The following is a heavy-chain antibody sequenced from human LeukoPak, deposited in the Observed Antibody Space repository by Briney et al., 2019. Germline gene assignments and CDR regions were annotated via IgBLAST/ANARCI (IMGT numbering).Heavy chain of an antibody. CDR2: ISGSGGST. CDR3: AKDYYYDSSGLTAFEY. D-gene: IGHD3-22*01. Sequence: PGGSLRLSCAASGFTFSSYAMTWVRQAPGKGLERVSAISGSGGSTYYADSVKGRFTISRDNSKNTLYLQMNSLRAEDTAIYYCAKDYYYDSSGLTAFEYWGQGTLVTVSS. V-gene: IGHV3-23*01. J-gene: IGHJ4*02. CDR1: GFTFSSYA.